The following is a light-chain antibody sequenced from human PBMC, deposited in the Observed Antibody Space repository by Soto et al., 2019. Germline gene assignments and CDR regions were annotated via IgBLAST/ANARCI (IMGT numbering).Light chain of an antibody. V-gene: IGKV3-15*01. Sequence: EIGMSQSPATLSVSPGERATLSCRASQSVSGNLAWFQQKPGQAPRPLIYGASSRATGIPGRFSGSGSGTEFTLTISSLQSEDFAVYYCQQYNNWPMTFGQGTRLEI. J-gene: IGKJ5*01. CDR3: QQYNNWPMT. CDR1: QSVSGN. CDR2: GAS.